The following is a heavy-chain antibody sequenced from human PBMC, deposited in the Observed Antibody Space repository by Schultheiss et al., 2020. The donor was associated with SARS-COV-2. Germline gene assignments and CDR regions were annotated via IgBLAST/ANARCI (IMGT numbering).Heavy chain of an antibody. J-gene: IGHJ5*02. Sequence: GSLRLSCTVSGGSISSYYWSWIRQPAGKGLEWIGRIYSSGSTNYNPSLKSRVTMSVDTSKNQFSLKLSSVTAADTAVYYCARDESGGLGDWFDPWGQGTLVSVSS. CDR1: GGSISSYY. V-gene: IGHV4-4*07. CDR3: ARDESGGLGDWFDP. CDR2: IYSSGST. D-gene: IGHD2-15*01.